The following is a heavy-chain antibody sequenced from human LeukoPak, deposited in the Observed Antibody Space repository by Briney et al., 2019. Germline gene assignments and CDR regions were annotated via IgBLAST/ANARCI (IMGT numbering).Heavy chain of an antibody. CDR2: NPTDGSA. CDR3: ARGHGSGSTNWFDP. J-gene: IGHJ5*02. CDR1: GYSFTSYS. V-gene: IGHV1-46*01. Sequence: ASVKVSCKSSGYSFTSYSMHWVRQAPGQGLINPTDGSASYAQKFQGRVTMTRDMSTSTVYMDLRSLRSDDRAVYFCARGHGSGSTNWFDPWGQGTLVTVSS. D-gene: IGHD3-10*01.